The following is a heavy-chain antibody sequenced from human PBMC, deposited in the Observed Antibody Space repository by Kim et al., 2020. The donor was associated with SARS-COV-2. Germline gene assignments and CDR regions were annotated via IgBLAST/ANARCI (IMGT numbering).Heavy chain of an antibody. CDR1: GFSFPNAR. CDR2: LSSNSDGGTT. V-gene: IGHV3-15*01. CDR3: ATESYCYDGNVEDY. D-gene: IGHD2-15*01. Sequence: GGSLRLSCAASGFSFPNARMTWVRQAPGKGLEWVGRLSSNSDGGTTDYAAHVRGRFSISRDDSQNTLFLHMNRLETEDTAVYYCATESYCYDGNVEDYLG. J-gene: IGHJ4*01.